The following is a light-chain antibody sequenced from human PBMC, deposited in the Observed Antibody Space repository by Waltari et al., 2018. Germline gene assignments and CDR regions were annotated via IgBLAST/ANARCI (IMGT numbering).Light chain of an antibody. CDR1: SGSVSTTYY. V-gene: IGLV8-61*01. J-gene: IGLJ3*02. CDR2: DTN. Sequence: QTVVTQAPSLSVSPGGTVTLTCGLSSGSVSTTYYPSWYQQAPGQAPRTRIFDTNTRSSVVPDRFSGSILDNKAALTITGAQADDESDYYCVLSMGSGIWVFGGGTKLTVL. CDR3: VLSMGSGIWV.